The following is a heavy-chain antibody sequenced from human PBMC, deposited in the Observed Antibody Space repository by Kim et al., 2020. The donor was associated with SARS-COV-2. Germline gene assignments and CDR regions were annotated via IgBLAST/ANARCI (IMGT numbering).Heavy chain of an antibody. CDR2: IDPSDSYT. Sequence: GESLKISCKGSGYSFTSYWISWVRQMPGKGLEWMGRIDPSDSYTNYSPSFQGHVTISADKSISTAYLQWSSLKASDTAMYYCARNLHYDILTGYYPVWDYWGQGTLVTVSS. CDR1: GYSFTSYW. J-gene: IGHJ4*02. V-gene: IGHV5-10-1*01. CDR3: ARNLHYDILTGYYPVWDY. D-gene: IGHD3-9*01.